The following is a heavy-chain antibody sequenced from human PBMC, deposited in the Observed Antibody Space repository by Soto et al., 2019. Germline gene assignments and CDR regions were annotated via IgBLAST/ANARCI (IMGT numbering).Heavy chain of an antibody. D-gene: IGHD6-13*01. Sequence: QLQLQESGPGLVKPSETLSLTCTVSGGSISSSSYYWGWIRQPPGKGLEWIGSIYYSGSTYYNPSLKRRVTISVDTSKNQFSLKLSSVTAADTAVYYCATPGWYSSSAFDIWGQGTMVTVSS. V-gene: IGHV4-39*01. CDR2: IYYSGST. CDR3: ATPGWYSSSAFDI. CDR1: GGSISSSSYY. J-gene: IGHJ3*02.